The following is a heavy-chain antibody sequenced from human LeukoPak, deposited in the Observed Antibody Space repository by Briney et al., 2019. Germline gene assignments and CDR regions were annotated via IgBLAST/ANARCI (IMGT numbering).Heavy chain of an antibody. CDR3: ARGGGSGSYKEIDY. CDR2: INHSGST. Sequence: SQTLSLTCAVYGGSFSGYYWSWIRQPPGKGLEWIGEINHSGSTNYNPSLKSRVTISVDTSKNQFSLKLSSVTAADTAVYYCARGGGSGSYKEIDYWGQGTLVTVSS. CDR1: GGSFSGYY. J-gene: IGHJ4*02. D-gene: IGHD3-10*01. V-gene: IGHV4-34*01.